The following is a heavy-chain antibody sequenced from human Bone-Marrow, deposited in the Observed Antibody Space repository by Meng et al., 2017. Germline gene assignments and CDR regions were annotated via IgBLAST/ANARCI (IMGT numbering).Heavy chain of an antibody. J-gene: IGHJ6*02. Sequence: ASVKVSCKASGYTFTGYYMHWVRQAPGQGLEWMGRINPNSGGTNYAQKFQGRVTMTRDTSISTAYMELSRLRSDDTAVYYCASTDCSSTSCYTGYHYYGMDVWGQGTTVTVSS. CDR1: GYTFTGYY. CDR3: ASTDCSSTSCYTGYHYYGMDV. CDR2: INPNSGGT. V-gene: IGHV1-2*06. D-gene: IGHD2-2*02.